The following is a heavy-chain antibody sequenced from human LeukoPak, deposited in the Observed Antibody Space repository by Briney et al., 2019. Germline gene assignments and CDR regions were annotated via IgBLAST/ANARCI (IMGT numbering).Heavy chain of an antibody. D-gene: IGHD3-16*02. Sequence: ASVKVSCKASGYTFTGYYMHWVRQAPGQGLEWMGWINPNSGGTNYAQKFQGRVTMTRDTSISTAYMELSRLRSDDTAVYYCARSGGVIVGPNNWFDPWGQGTLVTVSS. J-gene: IGHJ5*02. V-gene: IGHV1-2*02. CDR2: INPNSGGT. CDR3: ARSGGVIVGPNNWFDP. CDR1: GYTFTGYY.